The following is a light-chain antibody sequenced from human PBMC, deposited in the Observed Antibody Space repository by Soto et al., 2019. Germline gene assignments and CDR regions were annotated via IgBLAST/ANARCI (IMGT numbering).Light chain of an antibody. J-gene: IGLJ2*01. CDR3: SSYTSSSTLVV. CDR1: SSDVGGYSY. CDR2: EVN. Sequence: QSALTQPASVSGSPGQSISIPCTGTSSDVGGYSYVSWYQQRPGKAPKLMIYEVNNRPSGVSNRFSGSKSGNSASLTISGLQAEDEADYYCSSYTSSSTLVVFGGGTKVTVL. V-gene: IGLV2-14*01.